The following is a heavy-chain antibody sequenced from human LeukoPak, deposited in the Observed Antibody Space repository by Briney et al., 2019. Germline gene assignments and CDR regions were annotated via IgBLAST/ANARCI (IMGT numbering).Heavy chain of an antibody. J-gene: IGHJ5*02. Sequence: PSETLSLTCTVSGGSISSYYWSWVRQPPGKGLEWVGYIYYSGSTNYNPSLKSRVTISVDTSKNQFSLKLSSVTAADTAVYYCARAIVVVPAARWFDHWGQGTLVTVSS. CDR3: ARAIVVVPAARWFDH. D-gene: IGHD2-2*01. CDR2: IYYSGST. V-gene: IGHV4-59*01. CDR1: GGSISSYY.